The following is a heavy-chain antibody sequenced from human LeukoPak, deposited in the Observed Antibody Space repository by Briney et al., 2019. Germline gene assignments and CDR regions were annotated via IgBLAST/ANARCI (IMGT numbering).Heavy chain of an antibody. CDR3: AKAARSSDTSVLRFLEWLLTD. CDR2: VNPRRGDT. Sequence: ESSVKVSCKTSGYTFTDYYIHWVRQSPGQGPEATGRVNPRRGDTSFARKFQGRVTMSSDTSISTVYMDLSSLRSDDTAVYFCAKAARSSDTSVLRFLEWLLTDWGQGTLVIVSS. D-gene: IGHD3-3*01. V-gene: IGHV1-2*02. J-gene: IGHJ4*02. CDR1: GYTFTDYY.